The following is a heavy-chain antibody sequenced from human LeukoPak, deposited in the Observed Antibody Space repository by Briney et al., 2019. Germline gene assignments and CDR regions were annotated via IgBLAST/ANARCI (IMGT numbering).Heavy chain of an antibody. CDR1: GYTFTSYD. D-gene: IGHD3-22*01. V-gene: IGHV1-8*01. J-gene: IGHJ5*02. CDR2: MNPNSGNT. CDR3: ARQCPGVYYDSSHPWFDP. Sequence: ASVKVSCKASGYTFTSYDINWVRQATGQGLEWMGWMNPNSGNTGYAQKFQGRVTMTRNTSISTAYMELSSLRSEDTAVYYCARQCPGVYYDSSHPWFDPWGQGTLVTVSS.